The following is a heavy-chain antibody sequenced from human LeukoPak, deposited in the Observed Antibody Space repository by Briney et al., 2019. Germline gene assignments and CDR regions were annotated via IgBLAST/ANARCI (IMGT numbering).Heavy chain of an antibody. CDR2: IHPSGST. CDR3: ARGPPPDFDY. Sequence: ETLSLTCTVSGDSISNYYWSWIRQPAGKGLEWIGRIHPSGSTNYNPSLKSRVTLSVDTSKNQFSLKVSSVTAADTAVYYCARGPPPDFDYWGRGTLVTVSS. V-gene: IGHV4-4*07. CDR1: GDSISNYY. J-gene: IGHJ4*02.